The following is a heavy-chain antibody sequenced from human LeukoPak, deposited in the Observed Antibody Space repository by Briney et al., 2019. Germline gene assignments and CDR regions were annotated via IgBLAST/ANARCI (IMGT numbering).Heavy chain of an antibody. V-gene: IGHV3-9*01. CDR3: AKDRGNVLRGGSWGMDV. CDR2: IAWNGGRA. J-gene: IGHJ6*02. Sequence: HTGRSLRLSCAASGFTFDDFAMHWVRQVPGEGLEWVSGIAWNGGRAAFADSVKGRFNTRRNNEKTSLYLEMNSRRAEDTAFYYWAKDRGNVLRGGSWGMDVWGQGTTVTVSS. CDR1: GFTFDDFA. D-gene: IGHD3-16*01.